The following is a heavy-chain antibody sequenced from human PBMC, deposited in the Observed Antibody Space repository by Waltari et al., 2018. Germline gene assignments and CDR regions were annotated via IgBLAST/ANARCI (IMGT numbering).Heavy chain of an antibody. CDR2: IHPSGST. CDR1: GGSFSGYY. V-gene: IGHV4-34*01. J-gene: IGHJ4*02. CDR3: ARGLDNAKIGY. Sequence: QVQLQQWGAGLLKSSETLSLTCAVYGGSFSGYYGSWIRQTPGKELEWIGEIHPSGSTDYNSSLQSRVTILLDTSKTQLSLKLTSVTAADTAVYYCARGLDNAKIGYWGQGTLVTVSS. D-gene: IGHD1-20*01.